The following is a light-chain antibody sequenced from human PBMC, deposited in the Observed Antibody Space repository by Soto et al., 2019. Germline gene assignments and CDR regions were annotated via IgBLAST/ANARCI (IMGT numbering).Light chain of an antibody. CDR1: QSVRSS. Sequence: LVLKQSSGTLSLSPAHRATLSCRASQSVRSSLAWYKQKPGPAPRLLIYGASNRATGIPDRFSGSGSGTDSTLTIRRLEPEDFAVYYCQQYGSSGTFGQGTKVDIK. J-gene: IGKJ1*01. V-gene: IGKV3-20*01. CDR2: GAS. CDR3: QQYGSSGT.